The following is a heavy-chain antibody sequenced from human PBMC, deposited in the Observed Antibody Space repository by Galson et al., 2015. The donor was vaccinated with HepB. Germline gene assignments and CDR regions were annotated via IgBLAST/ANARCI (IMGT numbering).Heavy chain of an antibody. V-gene: IGHV3-33*01. D-gene: IGHD4-17*01. CDR1: GFTFSNYA. J-gene: IGHJ6*03. Sequence: SLRLSCAASGFTFSNYAVHWVRQAPGKGLEWVAVISFDGINKYYTDSVKGRFTISRDNSQNTLYLQMDSLRVEDTAIYYCVRPGGDFRSYYYMDLWGRGTTVTVSS. CDR3: VRPGGDFRSYYYMDL. CDR2: ISFDGINK.